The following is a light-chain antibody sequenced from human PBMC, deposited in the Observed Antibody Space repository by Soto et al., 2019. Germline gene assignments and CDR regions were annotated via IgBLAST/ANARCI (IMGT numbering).Light chain of an antibody. Sequence: EIVMTQSPATLSVSPGERATLSCSASQSVSSNLAWYQQKPGQAPRLLIYGASTRATGIPARFSGSGSGTEFTLTISSLQSEDFAVYYCQQYNNWPPKHTFGQGTKLEIK. V-gene: IGKV3D-15*01. CDR2: GAS. CDR3: QQYNNWPPKHT. J-gene: IGKJ2*01. CDR1: QSVSSN.